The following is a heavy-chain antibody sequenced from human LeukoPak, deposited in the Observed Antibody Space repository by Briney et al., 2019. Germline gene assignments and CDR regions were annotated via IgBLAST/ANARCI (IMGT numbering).Heavy chain of an antibody. CDR2: ISSNGGST. CDR1: GFTFSSYA. CDR3: ASDGGNSGAFDI. D-gene: IGHD4-23*01. Sequence: GGSLRLSCAASGFTFSSYAMHWVRQAPGKGLEYVSAISSNGGSTYYANSVKGRFTISRDNSKSTLYLQMGSLRAEDMAVYYCASDGGNSGAFDIWGQGTMVTVSS. V-gene: IGHV3-64*01. J-gene: IGHJ3*02.